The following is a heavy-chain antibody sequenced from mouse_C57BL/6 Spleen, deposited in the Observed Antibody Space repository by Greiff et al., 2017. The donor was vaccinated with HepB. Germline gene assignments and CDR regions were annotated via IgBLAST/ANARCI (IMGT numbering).Heavy chain of an antibody. CDR2: ISSGSSTI. J-gene: IGHJ4*01. CDR1: GFTFSDYG. Sequence: EVQLVESGGGLVKPGGSLKLSCAASGFTFSDYGMHGVRQAPEKGLEWVAYISSGSSTIYYADTVKGRFTISRDNAKNTLFLQMTSLRSEDTAMYYCARSGSSYYYAMDYWGQGTSVTVSS. V-gene: IGHV5-17*01. D-gene: IGHD1-1*01. CDR3: ARSGSSYYYAMDY.